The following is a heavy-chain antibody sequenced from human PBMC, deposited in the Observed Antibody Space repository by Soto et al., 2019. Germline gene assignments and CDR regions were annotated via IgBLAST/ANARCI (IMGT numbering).Heavy chain of an antibody. Sequence: GGSLLLACAASGFTFSSYSMNWVRQAPGKGLEWVSSISSSSSYIYYADSVKGRFTISRDNAKNSLYLQMNSLRAEDTAVYYCARARGIQLWLAYYFDYWGQGTMVTVSS. CDR3: ARARGIQLWLAYYFDY. D-gene: IGHD5-18*01. CDR2: ISSSSSYI. CDR1: GFTFSSYS. J-gene: IGHJ4*02. V-gene: IGHV3-21*01.